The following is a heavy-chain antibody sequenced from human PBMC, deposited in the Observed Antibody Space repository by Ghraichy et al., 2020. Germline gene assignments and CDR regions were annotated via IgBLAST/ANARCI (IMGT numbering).Heavy chain of an antibody. CDR1: GYTFSDCY. J-gene: IGHJ6*02. V-gene: IGHV1-2*02. D-gene: IGHD4-11*01. CDR2: INPNGAGT. CDR3: ARGNDYSNYEGGGWYYYYYGMDV. Sequence: ASVKVSCKAAGYTFSDCYMHWVRQAPGQGLEWMVWINPNGAGTNYAQKFQGRVTMTRDTSINTAYMELSRLRSDDTAVYYCARGNDYSNYEGGGWYYYYYGMDVWGQGTTVTVSS.